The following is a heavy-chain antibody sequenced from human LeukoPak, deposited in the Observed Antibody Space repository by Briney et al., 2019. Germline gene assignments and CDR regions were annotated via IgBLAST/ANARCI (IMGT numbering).Heavy chain of an antibody. J-gene: IGHJ4*02. Sequence: GGSLRLSCAASGFTFSYYWINWVRQAPGKGLEWVSFISSGSNYIYYIDSVKGRFTISRDNAKNSLYLQMNSLRVEDTAIYYCARVGCSGGTCYDYWGQGTLVTVSS. CDR3: ARVGCSGGTCYDY. CDR1: GFTFSYYW. CDR2: ISSGSNYI. D-gene: IGHD2-15*01. V-gene: IGHV3-21*01.